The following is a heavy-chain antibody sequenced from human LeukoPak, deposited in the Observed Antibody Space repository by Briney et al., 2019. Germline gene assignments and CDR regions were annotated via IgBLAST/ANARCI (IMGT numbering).Heavy chain of an antibody. CDR1: GYTFTGYY. CDR2: INPNSGGT. V-gene: IGHV1-2*02. D-gene: IGHD2-15*01. J-gene: IGHJ4*02. CDR3: VRGPLGVVVAATADY. Sequence: ASVKVSCKASGYTFTGYYMHWVRQAPGQGLEWVGWINPNSGGTNSAQKFQGRVTMTGDTSISTAYMELSRLISDDTAVYYCVRGPLGVVVAATADYWGQGTLVTVSS.